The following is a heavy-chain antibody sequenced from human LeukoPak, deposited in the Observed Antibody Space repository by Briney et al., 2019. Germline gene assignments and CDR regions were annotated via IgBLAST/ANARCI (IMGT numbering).Heavy chain of an antibody. CDR1: GFTFSDYY. CDR2: ISESGDTI. J-gene: IGHJ4*02. D-gene: IGHD3/OR15-3a*01. V-gene: IGHV3-11*01. CDR3: ARALRDLTA. Sequence: TGGSLRLSCAASGFTFSDYYMSWIRQAPGKGLEWLSYISESGDTIYHADSVKGRFTISRDNGKSSLYLQMNSLRAEDTAVYYCARALRDLTAWGQGTLVTVSS.